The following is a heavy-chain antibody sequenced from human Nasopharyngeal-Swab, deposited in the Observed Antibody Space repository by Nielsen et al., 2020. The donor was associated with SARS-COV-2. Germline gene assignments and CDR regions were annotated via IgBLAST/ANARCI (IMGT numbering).Heavy chain of an antibody. V-gene: IGHV4-34*01. CDR1: GGSFSGYY. D-gene: IGHD3-9*01. J-gene: IGHJ4*02. Sequence: SETLSLTCAVYGGSFSGYYWSWIRQPPGKGLEWIGEINHSGSTNYNPSPKSRVTISVDTSKNQFSLKLSYVTAADTAVYYCARGRYYDILTGYYYFDYWGQGTLVTVSS. CDR2: INHSGST. CDR3: ARGRYYDILTGYYYFDY.